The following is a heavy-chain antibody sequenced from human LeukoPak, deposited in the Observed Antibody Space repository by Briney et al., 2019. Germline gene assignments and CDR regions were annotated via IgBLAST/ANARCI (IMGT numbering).Heavy chain of an antibody. V-gene: IGHV4-30-2*01. CDR3: ASSGWVPAASYYYYGMDV. CDR1: GGSISSGGYS. CDR2: IYHSGST. D-gene: IGHD2-2*01. Sequence: SETLSRTCAVSGGSISSGGYSWSWIRQPPGKGLEWIGYIYHSGSTNYNPSLKSRVTISVDTSKNQFSLKLSSVTAADTAVYYCASSGWVPAASYYYYGMDVWGQGTTVTVSS. J-gene: IGHJ6*02.